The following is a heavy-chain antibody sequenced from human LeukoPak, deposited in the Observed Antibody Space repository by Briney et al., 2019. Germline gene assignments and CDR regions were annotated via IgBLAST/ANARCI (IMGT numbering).Heavy chain of an antibody. CDR2: ISGSGGST. CDR1: GSTFSSYA. Sequence: PGGSLRLSCAASGSTFSSYAMSWVRQAPGKGLEWVSAISGSGGSTYYADSVKGRFTISRDNSKNTLYLQMNSLRAEDTAVYYCAKGHYYDSSGYYFDYWGQGTLVTVSS. CDR3: AKGHYYDSSGYYFDY. J-gene: IGHJ4*02. D-gene: IGHD3-22*01. V-gene: IGHV3-23*01.